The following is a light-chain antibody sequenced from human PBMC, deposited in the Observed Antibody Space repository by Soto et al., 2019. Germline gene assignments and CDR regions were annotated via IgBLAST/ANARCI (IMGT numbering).Light chain of an antibody. Sequence: QSVLTQPPSVSGAPGQRVTISCTGSSSNIGAGYDVHWYQQLPGTAPKLVIYGNRNRPSGVPDRFSGSKSGTSASLAITGLQAEDEADYYCQSYDSSLSGSKVVFGGGTKVT. CDR2: GNR. CDR1: SSNIGAGYD. J-gene: IGLJ2*01. CDR3: QSYDSSLSGSKVV. V-gene: IGLV1-40*01.